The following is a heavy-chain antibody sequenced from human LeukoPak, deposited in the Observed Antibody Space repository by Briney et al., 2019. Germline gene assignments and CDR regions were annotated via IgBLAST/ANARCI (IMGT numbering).Heavy chain of an antibody. D-gene: IGHD6-13*01. J-gene: IGHJ1*01. V-gene: IGHV3-30*18. Sequence: GRSLRLSCAASGFTFSSHGMQRVRQAPVKGLERVTVISYDGSTKYYADSVKGRFTISRDNSKSTLYLQMNSLRAEDTAVYYCAKESGSRSYGAYFPHWGQGTLVTVSS. CDR3: AKESGSRSYGAYFPH. CDR2: ISYDGSTK. CDR1: GFTFSSHG.